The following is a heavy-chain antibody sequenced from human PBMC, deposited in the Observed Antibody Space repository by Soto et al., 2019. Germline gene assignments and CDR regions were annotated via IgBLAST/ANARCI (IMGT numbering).Heavy chain of an antibody. CDR2: ISYDGSNK. J-gene: IGHJ4*02. Sequence: GSLRLSCAASGFTFSGYAMHWVRQAPGKGLEWVAVISYDGSNKYYADSVKGRFTISRDNSKNTLYLQMNSLRAEDTAVYYCAREGEYSSGLFDYWGQGTLVTVSS. D-gene: IGHD6-19*01. V-gene: IGHV3-30-3*01. CDR3: AREGEYSSGLFDY. CDR1: GFTFSGYA.